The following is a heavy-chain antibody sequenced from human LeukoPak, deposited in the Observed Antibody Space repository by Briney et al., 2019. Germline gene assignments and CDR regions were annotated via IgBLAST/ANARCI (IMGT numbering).Heavy chain of an antibody. V-gene: IGHV4-4*07. Sequence: SETLSLTCTVSGGSISSYYWSWIRHPAGKGLEWIGRIYTSGSTNYNPSLKSRVTMSVDTSKNQFSLKLSSVTAADTAVYYCARGKMTTVTNWFDPWGQGTLVTVSS. D-gene: IGHD4-17*01. J-gene: IGHJ5*02. CDR3: ARGKMTTVTNWFDP. CDR1: GGSISSYY. CDR2: IYTSGST.